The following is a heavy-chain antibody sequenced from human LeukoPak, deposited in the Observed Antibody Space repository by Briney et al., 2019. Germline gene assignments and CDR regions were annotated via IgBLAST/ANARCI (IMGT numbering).Heavy chain of an antibody. CDR2: IRYDGSIK. D-gene: IGHD6-6*01. Sequence: PGGSLRLSCAASGFTFNSIGMHWVRQAPGKGLEWVAFIRYDGSIKSYGDSVKGRFAISRDDSRNTLFLQMNSLRGDDTAVYYCVKDRPATYYFDDWGQGTLVTVSS. CDR1: GFTFNSIG. CDR3: VKDRPATYYFDD. V-gene: IGHV3-30*02. J-gene: IGHJ4*02.